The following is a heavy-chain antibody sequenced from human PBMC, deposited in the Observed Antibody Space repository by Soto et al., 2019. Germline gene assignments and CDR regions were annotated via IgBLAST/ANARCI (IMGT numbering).Heavy chain of an antibody. CDR2: IKQDGSEK. Sequence: GGSLRLSCAASGFTFSSYWMSWVRQAPGKGLEWVANIKQDGSEKYYVDSVKCRFTISRDNAKNSLYLQMNSLRAEDTAVYYCARASMATIFWYVYWGQGTLVTVSS. CDR3: ARASMATIFWYVY. D-gene: IGHD3-9*01. J-gene: IGHJ4*02. V-gene: IGHV3-7*03. CDR1: GFTFSSYW.